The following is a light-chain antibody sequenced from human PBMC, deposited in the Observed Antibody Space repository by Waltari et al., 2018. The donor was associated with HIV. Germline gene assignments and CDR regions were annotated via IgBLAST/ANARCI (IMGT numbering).Light chain of an antibody. J-gene: IGLJ2*01. CDR1: SSNIGSKY. CDR3: AAWDDSLSGVV. V-gene: IGLV1-47*01. Sequence: SVLTQPPSASGTPGQRVTISCSGSSSNIGSKYVYWYQQLPGTAPKLLIYRNNQRPSGVPDRFSGSKSGTSASLAISGLRSEDEADYYCAAWDDSLSGVVFGGGTKLTVL. CDR2: RNN.